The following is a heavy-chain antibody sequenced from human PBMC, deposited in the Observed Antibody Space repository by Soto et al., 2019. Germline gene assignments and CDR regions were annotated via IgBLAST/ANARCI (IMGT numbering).Heavy chain of an antibody. V-gene: IGHV3-53*05. D-gene: IGHD6-19*01. Sequence: GGSLRLSCAASGFTVSSNYMSWVRQAPGKGLEWVSVIYSGGSTYYADSVKGRFTISRDNSKNTLYVQMNSLGAEDTAVYYCAREWSISVAAPGYWGQGTLVTVSS. J-gene: IGHJ4*02. CDR3: AREWSISVAAPGY. CDR2: IYSGGST. CDR1: GFTVSSNY.